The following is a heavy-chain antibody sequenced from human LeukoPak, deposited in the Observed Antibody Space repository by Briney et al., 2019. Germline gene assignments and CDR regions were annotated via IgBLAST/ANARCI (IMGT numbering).Heavy chain of an antibody. CDR2: MNPNSGNA. CDR1: GYTFTSYD. D-gene: IGHD3-16*01. Sequence: GASVTVSCKASGYTFTSYDINWVRQAPGQGLEWMGWMNPNSGNAGYAQKFQGRVTITRNTSISTAYMELSGLRSEDTAVYYCARGRWGYYFDYWGQGTLVTVSS. J-gene: IGHJ4*02. CDR3: ARGRWGYYFDY. V-gene: IGHV1-8*03.